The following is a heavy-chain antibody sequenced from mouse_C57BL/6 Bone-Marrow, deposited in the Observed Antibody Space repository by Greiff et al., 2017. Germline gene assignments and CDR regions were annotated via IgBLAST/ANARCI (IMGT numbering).Heavy chain of an antibody. CDR2: IDPSDSYT. CDR1: GYTFTSYW. CDR3: TRIAY. J-gene: IGHJ3*01. Sequence: QVQLKQPGAELVMPGASVKLSCKASGYTFTSYWMHWVKQRPGQGLEWIGEIDPSDSYTNYNQKFKGKSTLTVDKSSSTAYMLLSSLTSEDTAVYYCTRIAYWGQGTLVTVSA. V-gene: IGHV1-69*01.